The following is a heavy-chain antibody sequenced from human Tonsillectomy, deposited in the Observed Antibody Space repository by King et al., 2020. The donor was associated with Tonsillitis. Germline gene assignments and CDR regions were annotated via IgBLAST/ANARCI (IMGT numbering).Heavy chain of an antibody. CDR2: IYYSGST. J-gene: IGHJ4*02. V-gene: IGHV4-39*01. Sequence: LQLQESGPGLVKPSETLSLTCTVSGGSISSSSYYWGWIRQPPGKGLEWIGNIYYSGSTYYNPSLKSRVTISVDTSKNQFSLKLSSVTAADTAVYYCATSKGENYFDYWGQGTLVTVSS. CDR1: GGSISSSSYY. CDR3: ATSKGENYFDY. D-gene: IGHD3-16*01.